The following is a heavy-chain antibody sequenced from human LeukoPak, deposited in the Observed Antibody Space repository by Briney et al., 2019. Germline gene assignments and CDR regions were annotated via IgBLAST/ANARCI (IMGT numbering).Heavy chain of an antibody. CDR3: ARILYGDYPSSYYYMDV. CDR2: IIPIFGTA. D-gene: IGHD4-17*01. Sequence: SVKVSCKASGGTFSSYAISWVRQAPGQGLEWMGGIIPIFGTANYAQKFQGRVTITTDESTSTAYMELSSLRPEDTAVYYCARILYGDYPSSYYYMDVWGKGTTVTVSS. V-gene: IGHV1-69*05. J-gene: IGHJ6*03. CDR1: GGTFSSYA.